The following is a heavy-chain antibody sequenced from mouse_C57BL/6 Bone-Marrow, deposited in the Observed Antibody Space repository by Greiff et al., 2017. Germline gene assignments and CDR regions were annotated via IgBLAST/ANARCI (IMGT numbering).Heavy chain of an antibody. V-gene: IGHV1-59*01. CDR1: GYTFTSYW. D-gene: IGHD2-5*01. CDR2: IDPSDSYT. J-gene: IGHJ3*01. CDR3: ARGYYSNPFAY. Sequence: QVQLQQPGAELVRPGTSVKLSCKASGYTFTSYWMHWVKQRPGQGLEWIGEIDPSDSYTNYNQKFKGKATLTVDTSSSTAYMQLSSLTSEDSAVYYCARGYYSNPFAYWGQGTLVTVSA.